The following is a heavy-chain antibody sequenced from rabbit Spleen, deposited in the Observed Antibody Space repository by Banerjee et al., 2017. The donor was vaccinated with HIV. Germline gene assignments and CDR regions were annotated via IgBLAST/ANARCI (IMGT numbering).Heavy chain of an antibody. D-gene: IGHD6-1*01. CDR3: ARSDDVGYGAMYMKL. CDR1: GFDFSAYS. Sequence: QLVESGGGLVQPGGSLKLSCKASGFDFSAYSMSWVRQAPGKGLEWIGYIVPIFGVTYYANWVNGRFTISSHNAQNTLYLQLNSLTAADTATYFCARSDDVGYGAMYMKLWGQGTLVT. V-gene: IGHV1S7*01. CDR2: IVPIFGVT. J-gene: IGHJ4*01.